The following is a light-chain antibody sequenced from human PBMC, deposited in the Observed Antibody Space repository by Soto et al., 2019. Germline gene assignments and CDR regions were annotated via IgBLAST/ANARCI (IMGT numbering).Light chain of an antibody. Sequence: DIQMTQSPSSLSASVGDRVTITCRASQSISNYLNWYQQKPGKAPKLLIYAASSLQSGVPSSFSGSGSGTDFTLTISSLQPEDFATYYCQQSYSTPWPFGQGTKVEIK. V-gene: IGKV1-39*01. CDR1: QSISNY. CDR3: QQSYSTPWP. CDR2: AAS. J-gene: IGKJ1*01.